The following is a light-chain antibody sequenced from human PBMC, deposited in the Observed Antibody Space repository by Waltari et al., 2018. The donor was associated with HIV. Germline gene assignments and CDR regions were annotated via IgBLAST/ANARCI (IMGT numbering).Light chain of an antibody. J-gene: IGLJ1*01. CDR2: DVS. CDR1: SSHFGTYTY. V-gene: IGLV2-11*01. CDR3: CSYAGSYV. Sequence: QSALTQPRSVSGSPGQSVTISCTGTSSHFGTYTYVSWYQQHPGKAPKLMIYDVSKRPSGVPDRFSGSKSGNTASLTISGLQAEDEADYYCCSYAGSYVFGIGTEVTVL.